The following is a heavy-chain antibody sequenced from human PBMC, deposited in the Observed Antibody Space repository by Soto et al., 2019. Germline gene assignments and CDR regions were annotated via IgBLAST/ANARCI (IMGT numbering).Heavy chain of an antibody. CDR3: ARDGGYSGYDIDY. J-gene: IGHJ4*02. Sequence: TGGSLILSCAASGFTLSSYSMNWVRQAPGKGLDWVAYISRTSSAIYYADSVKGRFTISRDNANNLLFLQMNSLRDEGTAVYYCARDGGYSGYDIDYWGLGTLVTVSS. D-gene: IGHD5-12*01. CDR2: ISRTSSAI. V-gene: IGHV3-48*02. CDR1: GFTLSSYS.